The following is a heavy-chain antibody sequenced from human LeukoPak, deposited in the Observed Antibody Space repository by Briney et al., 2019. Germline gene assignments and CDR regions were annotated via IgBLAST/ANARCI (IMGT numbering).Heavy chain of an antibody. Sequence: SETLSLTCTVSGGSISSYYWSWIRQPPGKGLEWIGYIYYSGSTKYNPSLKSRVTISVDTSKNQFSLKLSSVTAADTAVYYCARADGSNSLVPYDYWGQGTLVTVSS. V-gene: IGHV4-59*01. CDR2: IYYSGST. CDR1: GGSISSYY. CDR3: ARADGSNSLVPYDY. D-gene: IGHD5-24*01. J-gene: IGHJ4*02.